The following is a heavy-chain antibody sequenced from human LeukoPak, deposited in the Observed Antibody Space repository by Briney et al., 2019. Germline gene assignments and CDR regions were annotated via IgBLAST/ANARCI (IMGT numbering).Heavy chain of an antibody. CDR1: GGSFSGYY. CDR2: INHSGST. CDR3: ATDFSSGYYY. J-gene: IGHJ4*02. V-gene: IGHV4-34*01. D-gene: IGHD3-22*01. Sequence: SETLSLTCAVYGGSFSGYYWSWIRQPPGKGLEWIGEINHSGSTNYNPSLKSRVTISVDTSKNQFSPKLSSVTAADTAVYYCATDFSSGYYYWGQGTLVTVSS.